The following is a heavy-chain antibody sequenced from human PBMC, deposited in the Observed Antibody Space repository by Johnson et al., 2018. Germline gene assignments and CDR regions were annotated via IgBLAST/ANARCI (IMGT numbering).Heavy chain of an antibody. CDR3: AGEDFESYGGRYYYMDV. D-gene: IGHD3-9*01. V-gene: IGHV4-39*02. CDR1: GGSISSSSYY. CDR2: IYYSGST. Sequence: QVQLQESGPGLVKPSETLSLTCTVSGGSISSSSYYWGWIRQPPGKGLEWIGSIYYSGSTYYNPSLKSRVTISVDTSKNQFSLKLSSVTAADTAVYSCAGEDFESYGGRYYYMDVWGKGTTVTVSS. J-gene: IGHJ6*03.